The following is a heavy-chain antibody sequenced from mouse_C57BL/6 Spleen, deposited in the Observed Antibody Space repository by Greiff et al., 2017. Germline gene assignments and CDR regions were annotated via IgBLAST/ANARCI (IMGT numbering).Heavy chain of an antibody. J-gene: IGHJ4*01. CDR3: ASGRRGAMDY. CDR1: GFDFSRYW. Sequence: EVKLMESGGGLVQPGGSLKLSCAASGFDFSRYWMSWVRRAPGKGLEWIGEINPDSSTINYAPSLKDKFIISRDNAKDTLYLQMSKVRSEDTALYYCASGRRGAMDYWGQGTSVTVSS. V-gene: IGHV4-1*01. D-gene: IGHD2-12*01. CDR2: INPDSSTI.